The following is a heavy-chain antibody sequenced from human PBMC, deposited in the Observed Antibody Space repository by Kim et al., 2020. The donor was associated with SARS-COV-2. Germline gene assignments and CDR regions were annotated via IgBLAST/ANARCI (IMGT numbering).Heavy chain of an antibody. CDR3: AHRGPYYDSRGYPPYYYYGMDV. J-gene: IGHJ6*02. CDR2: IYWDDDK. Sequence: SGPTLVKPTQTLTLTCTFSGFSLSTSGVGVGWIRQPPGKALEWLALIYWDDDKRYSPSLKSRLTITKDTSKNQVVLTMTNMDPVDTATYYCAHRGPYYDSRGYPPYYYYGMDVWGQGTTVTVSS. CDR1: GFSLSTSGVG. V-gene: IGHV2-5*02. D-gene: IGHD3-22*01.